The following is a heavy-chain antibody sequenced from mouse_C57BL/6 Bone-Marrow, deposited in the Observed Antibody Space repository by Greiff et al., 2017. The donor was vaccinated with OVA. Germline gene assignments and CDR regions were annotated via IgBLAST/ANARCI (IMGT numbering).Heavy chain of an antibody. J-gene: IGHJ3*01. V-gene: IGHV5-12-1*01. Sequence: EVQLVESGGGLVKPGGSLKLSCAASGFAFSSYDMSWVRQTPEKRLEWVAYISSGGGSTNYPDTVKGRFTISRDNAKNTLYLQMSSLKSEDTAMYYCARRGTGTGFAYWGQGTLVTVSA. D-gene: IGHD4-1*01. CDR1: GFAFSSYD. CDR2: ISSGGGST. CDR3: ARRGTGTGFAY.